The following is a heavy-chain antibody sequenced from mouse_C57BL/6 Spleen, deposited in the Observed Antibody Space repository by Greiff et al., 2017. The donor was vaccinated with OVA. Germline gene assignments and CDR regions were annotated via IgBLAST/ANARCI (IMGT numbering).Heavy chain of an antibody. CDR1: GYSFTGYY. J-gene: IGHJ2*01. CDR2: INPSTGGT. CDR3: ARPLTTVVAGDYFDY. Sequence: EVKLVESGPELVKPGASVKISCKASGYSFTGYYMNWVKQSPEKSLEWIGEINPSTGGTTYNQKFKAKATLTVDKSSSTAYMQLKSLTSEDSAVYYCARPLTTVVAGDYFDYWGQGTTLTVSS. D-gene: IGHD1-1*01. V-gene: IGHV1-42*01.